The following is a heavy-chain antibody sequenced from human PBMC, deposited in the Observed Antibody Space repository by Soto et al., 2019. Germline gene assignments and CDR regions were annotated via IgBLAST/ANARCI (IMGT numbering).Heavy chain of an antibody. Sequence: EVQLLESGGGLVQPGGSLRLSCVGSGFTFINYAMNWVRQTPGKGLEWVSGIRGGGDRTFDADSVKGRFTISRDNSKNTVNLQMNRLRADDTAVYYCARKVLGSTSRPDWWYFDLWGRGTLVTVSS. CDR1: GFTFINYA. CDR2: IRGGGDRT. CDR3: ARKVLGSTSRPDWWYFDL. V-gene: IGHV3-23*01. D-gene: IGHD2-2*01. J-gene: IGHJ2*01.